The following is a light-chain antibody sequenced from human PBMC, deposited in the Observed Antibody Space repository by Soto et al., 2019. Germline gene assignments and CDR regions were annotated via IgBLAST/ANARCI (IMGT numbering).Light chain of an antibody. CDR2: SNN. CDR3: AAWDDSLSGLV. V-gene: IGLV1-44*01. J-gene: IGLJ2*01. Sequence: QSVLTQPPSASGTPGQRVTISCSGSSSNIGSNSVSWYRQLPGTAPKLLIYSNNQRASGVPDRFSGSKSDTSASLAISGLQSDDEADYYCAAWDDSLSGLVFGGGTKLTVL. CDR1: SSNIGSNS.